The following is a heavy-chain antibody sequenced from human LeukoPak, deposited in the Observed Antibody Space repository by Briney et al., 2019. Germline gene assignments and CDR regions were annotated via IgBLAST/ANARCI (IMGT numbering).Heavy chain of an antibody. J-gene: IGHJ4*02. CDR1: GFTFSTYT. CDR2: ISSSSNNI. Sequence: GGSLRLSCAASGFTFSTYTMNWVRQAPGKGLEWVSSISSSSNNIYYADSVKGRFTISRDNAMNSVYLQMNSLRAEDTAVYYCARGYQRPDYWGQGTLITVSS. V-gene: IGHV3-21*01. D-gene: IGHD2-2*01. CDR3: ARGYQRPDY.